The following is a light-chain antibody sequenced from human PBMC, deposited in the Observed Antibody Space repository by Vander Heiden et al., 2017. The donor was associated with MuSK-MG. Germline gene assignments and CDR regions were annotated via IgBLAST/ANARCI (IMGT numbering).Light chain of an antibody. Sequence: DIQLTQSPSSLSASVGDRINITCRASQSISRYLNWYQQKPGKAPNFLIYRASALQSGVPSRFSGSGSGTDFTLTISSLRPEGFATYYCQQSYSTQSTFGQGTKLEIK. CDR1: QSISRY. CDR3: QQSYSTQST. CDR2: RAS. J-gene: IGKJ2*01. V-gene: IGKV1-39*01.